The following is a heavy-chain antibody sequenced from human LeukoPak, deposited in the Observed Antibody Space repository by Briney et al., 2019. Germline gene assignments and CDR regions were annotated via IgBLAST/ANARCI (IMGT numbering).Heavy chain of an antibody. CDR1: GYTFTGYY. D-gene: IGHD5-12*01. Sequence: ASVKVSCKASGYTFTGYYMHWARQAPGQGLEWMGWINPNSGGTNYAQKFQGRVTMTRDTSISTAYMELSRLRSDDTAVYYCVKDRHGYEWLRLGGFDYWGQGTLVTVSS. J-gene: IGHJ4*02. V-gene: IGHV1-2*02. CDR2: INPNSGGT. CDR3: VKDRHGYEWLRLGGFDY.